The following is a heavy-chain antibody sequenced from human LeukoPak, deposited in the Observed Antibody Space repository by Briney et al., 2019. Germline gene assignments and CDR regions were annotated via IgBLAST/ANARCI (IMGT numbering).Heavy chain of an antibody. J-gene: IGHJ3*02. CDR1: GFTFSSYS. V-gene: IGHV3-21*01. CDR2: ISSSSTYI. D-gene: IGHD2-2*01. Sequence: GGSLRLSCVASGFTFSSYSTNWVRQAPGRGLEWVSSISSSSTYIYYADSVKGRFTISRDNANNSLSLQMNSLSAEDTAVYYCARAPRFSSASFDAFDIWGQGTMVTVSS. CDR3: ARAPRFSSASFDAFDI.